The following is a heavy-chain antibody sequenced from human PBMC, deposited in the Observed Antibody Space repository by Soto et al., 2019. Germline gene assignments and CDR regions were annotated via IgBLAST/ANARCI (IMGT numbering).Heavy chain of an antibody. Sequence: QVQLVQSGAEVKKPGSSVKVSCKASGGTFSSYAISWVRQAPGQGLEWMGGIIPIFGTANYAQKFQGRVTITADESTSTAYMELSSLRSEDTAVYYCARDGGGVWFGELLPYYYGMDVWGQGPTVTVSS. D-gene: IGHD3-10*01. CDR1: GGTFSSYA. V-gene: IGHV1-69*01. J-gene: IGHJ6*02. CDR2: IIPIFGTA. CDR3: ARDGGGVWFGELLPYYYGMDV.